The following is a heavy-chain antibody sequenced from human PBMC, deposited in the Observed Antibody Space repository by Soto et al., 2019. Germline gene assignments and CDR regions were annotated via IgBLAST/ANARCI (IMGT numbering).Heavy chain of an antibody. D-gene: IGHD1-26*01. CDR1: GFTFSHYG. CDR2: ISYDGSNK. V-gene: IGHV3-30*03. J-gene: IGHJ4*02. CDR3: ARYSGKYQGPIDY. Sequence: QVQLVESGGGVVQPGRSMRLSCPASGFTFSHYGIHWVRQAPGKGMEGLAVISYDGSNKHYADSVKGRFTVSRDNSKNTLYLQMSSLRAEDTAVYFCARYSGKYQGPIDYWGQGNLVTVSS.